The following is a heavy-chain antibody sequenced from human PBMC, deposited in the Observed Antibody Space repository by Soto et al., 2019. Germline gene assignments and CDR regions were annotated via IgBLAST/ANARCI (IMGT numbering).Heavy chain of an antibody. J-gene: IGHJ4*02. V-gene: IGHV3-23*01. CDR2: LSGTGGST. CDR3: AKTKGRSSSAPFDS. CDR1: GFTFSSYA. D-gene: IGHD6-6*01. Sequence: EVQLLESGGGLVQPGGSLRLSCAASGFTFSSYAMTWVRQAPGKGLEWVSSLSGTGGSTYYADSVEGRFTISRDNSQNTLYLQIAGLRAEDTAIYYCAKTKGRSSSAPFDSWGQGTLVTVSS.